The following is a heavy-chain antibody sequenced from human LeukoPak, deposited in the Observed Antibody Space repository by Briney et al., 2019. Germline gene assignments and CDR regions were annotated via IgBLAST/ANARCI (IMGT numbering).Heavy chain of an antibody. CDR2: IYYSGSS. CDR3: ARQIYGDLYYFDY. D-gene: IGHD4-17*01. V-gene: IGHV4-30-4*01. J-gene: IGHJ4*02. Sequence: SQTLSLTCTVSGGTISSGDYYWIWIRQPPGKGLEWNGYIYYSGSSYYISSLKSRVTMSVVTSKNQFSLRLSSVTAADTAVYYCARQIYGDLYYFDYWGQGALVTVSS. CDR1: GGTISSGDYY.